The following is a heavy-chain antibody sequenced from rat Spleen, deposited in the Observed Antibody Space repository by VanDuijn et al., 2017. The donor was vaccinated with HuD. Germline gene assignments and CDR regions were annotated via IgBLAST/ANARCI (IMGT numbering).Heavy chain of an antibody. Sequence: EVQLVESGGGLVQPGRSLKLSCAASGFTFSDYGMAWVRQAPTKGLEWVAYISTGGGNTYYRDSVKGRFTISRDNAKRTLFLQMDSLRSDDTASYYCVRHGYTRYYFDYWGQGVMVTVSS. CDR3: VRHGYTRYYFDY. J-gene: IGHJ2*01. D-gene: IGHD1-9*01. V-gene: IGHV5S13*01. CDR1: GFTFSDYG. CDR2: ISTGGGNT.